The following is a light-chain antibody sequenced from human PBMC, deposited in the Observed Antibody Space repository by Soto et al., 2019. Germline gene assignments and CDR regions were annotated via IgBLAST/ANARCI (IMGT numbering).Light chain of an antibody. Sequence: QCALTQPASVSGSPGQSITISCAGTSSDVGSYNLVSWYQNHPGKAPKLMIYEGSKRPSGVSNRFSGSKSGNTASLTISGLQAADEADYFCFSYAGSSTYVFGTGTKVTVL. V-gene: IGLV2-23*01. CDR1: SSDVGSYNL. J-gene: IGLJ1*01. CDR2: EGS. CDR3: FSYAGSSTYV.